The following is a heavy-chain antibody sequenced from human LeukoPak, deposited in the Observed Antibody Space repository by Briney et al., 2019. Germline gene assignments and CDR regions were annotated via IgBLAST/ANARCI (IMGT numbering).Heavy chain of an antibody. CDR1: GYTFTSYD. V-gene: IGHV1-8*03. D-gene: IGHD3-10*01. J-gene: IGHJ4*02. CDR3: ARGGYYYGSGSFSGFDY. Sequence: ASVKVSCKASGYTFTSYDINWVRQATGQGLEWMGWMNPNSGNTGYAQKFQGRVTITRNTSISTAYMELSSLRSEDTAVYYCARGGYYYGSGSFSGFDYWGQGTLVTVSS. CDR2: MNPNSGNT.